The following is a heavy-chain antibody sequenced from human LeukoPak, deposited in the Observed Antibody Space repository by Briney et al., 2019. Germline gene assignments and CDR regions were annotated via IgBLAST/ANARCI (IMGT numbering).Heavy chain of an antibody. Sequence: GGSLRLSCAASGFTVSSYAMSWVRXXXXXXXXXXXSISGSGGSTYYADSVKGRFTISIDNSNNTLYLQMNSLRAEDTAVYYCAGGEILTGHYTFDYWGQGTLVTVSS. CDR1: GFTVSSYA. CDR2: ISGSGGST. J-gene: IGHJ4*02. V-gene: IGHV3-23*01. CDR3: AGGEILTGHYTFDY. D-gene: IGHD3-9*01.